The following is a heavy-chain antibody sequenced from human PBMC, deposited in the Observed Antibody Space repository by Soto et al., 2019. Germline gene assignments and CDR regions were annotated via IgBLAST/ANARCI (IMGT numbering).Heavy chain of an antibody. CDR1: GFTFSTHW. J-gene: IGHJ4*02. D-gene: IGHD4-4*01. V-gene: IGHV3-74*01. CDR2: ITNDGVST. Sequence: PGGSLRLSCAASGFTFSTHWMHWVRQPPGKGLVWVSRITNDGVSTSYADSVKGRFTISRGNAENTLYLQMNSLSADDTAVYYCVRDTSVTRVDYWGQGTLVTVSS. CDR3: VRDTSVTRVDY.